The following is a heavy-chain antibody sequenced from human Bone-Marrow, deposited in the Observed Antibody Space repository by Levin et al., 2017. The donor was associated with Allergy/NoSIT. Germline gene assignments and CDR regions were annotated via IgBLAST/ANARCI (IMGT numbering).Heavy chain of an antibody. Sequence: TGGSLRLSCAASGFNFRNYGMHWVRQAPGKGLEWVAVISDDESNIHYADSVKGRFTISRDNSKNTLYLQMNSLRAEDTAVYYCAKGSRAVRGVIYGMDFWGQGTTVTVSS. CDR3: AKGSRAVRGVIYGMDF. D-gene: IGHD3-10*01. CDR1: GFNFRNYG. CDR2: ISDDESNI. J-gene: IGHJ6*02. V-gene: IGHV3-30*18.